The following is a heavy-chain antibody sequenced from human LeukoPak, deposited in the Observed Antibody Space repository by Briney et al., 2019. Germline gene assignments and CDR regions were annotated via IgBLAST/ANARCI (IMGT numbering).Heavy chain of an antibody. CDR3: ATDGLGR. J-gene: IGHJ4*02. Sequence: SGGSLRLSCAASGFTFSSYAMHWVRQAPGKGLEWVGRIKTKTDGGTTDYTAPVKGRFSISRDDSENTLHLQMNSLITEDTAVYYCATDGLGRWGQGTLVTVSS. CDR2: IKTKTDGGTT. CDR1: GFTFSSYA. V-gene: IGHV3-15*01.